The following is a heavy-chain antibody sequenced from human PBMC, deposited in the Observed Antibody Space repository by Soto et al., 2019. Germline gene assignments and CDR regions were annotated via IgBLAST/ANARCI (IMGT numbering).Heavy chain of an antibody. Sequence: GGSLRLSCAASGFTFSSYGMHWVRQAPGKGLEWVAVIWYDGSNKYYADSVKGRFTISRDNSKNTLYLQMNSLRAEDTAVYYCARDSRPGIAVAQGYWGQGTLVTVSS. V-gene: IGHV3-33*01. CDR2: IWYDGSNK. CDR3: ARDSRPGIAVAQGY. J-gene: IGHJ4*02. D-gene: IGHD6-19*01. CDR1: GFTFSSYG.